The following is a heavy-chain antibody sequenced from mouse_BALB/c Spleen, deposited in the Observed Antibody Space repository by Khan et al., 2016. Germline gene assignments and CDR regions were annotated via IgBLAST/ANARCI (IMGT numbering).Heavy chain of an antibody. CDR3: ARRDAMDY. J-gene: IGHJ4*01. V-gene: IGHV9-2-1*01. CDR2: INTETGEP. Sequence: QIQLVQSGPELKKPGETVKISCKASGYTFTDYSMHWVKQAPGKGLKWMGWINTETGEPTYADDFKGRFAFSLETSASTAYLQINNLKNEYTATYFCARRDAMDYWGQGTSVTVSS. CDR1: GYTFTDYS.